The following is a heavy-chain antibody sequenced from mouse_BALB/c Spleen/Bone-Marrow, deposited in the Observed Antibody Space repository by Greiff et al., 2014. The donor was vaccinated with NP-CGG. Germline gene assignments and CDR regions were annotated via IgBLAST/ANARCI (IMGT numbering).Heavy chain of an antibody. D-gene: IGHD2-2*01. V-gene: IGHV1S81*02. CDR3: ARSGYDGFAY. Sequence: VQLVESGAELVKPGASVKLSCKASGHTFTSYWMHWVKQRPGQGLEWIGEINPSNGRTNYNEKFKSEATLTVDKSSSTAYMQLSSLTSEDSAVYYCARSGYDGFAYWGQGTLVTVSA. CDR1: GHTFTSYW. CDR2: INPSNGRT. J-gene: IGHJ3*01.